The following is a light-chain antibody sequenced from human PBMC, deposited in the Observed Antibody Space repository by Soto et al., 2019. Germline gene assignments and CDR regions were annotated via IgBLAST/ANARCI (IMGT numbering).Light chain of an antibody. Sequence: EIVMTQSPATLSVSPGERATLSCRASQSVSSNLAWYQQKPGQAPRLLIYGASTRATGIPARFSGSGSGTEFTPTISRLQSEDFAVYYCQQYNNWPQTFGQGTKVEIK. J-gene: IGKJ1*01. V-gene: IGKV3-15*01. CDR1: QSVSSN. CDR2: GAS. CDR3: QQYNNWPQT.